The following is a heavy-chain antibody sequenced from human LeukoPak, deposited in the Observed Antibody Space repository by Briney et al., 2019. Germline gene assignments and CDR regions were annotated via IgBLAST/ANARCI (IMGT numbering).Heavy chain of an antibody. CDR3: ARENWANDY. D-gene: IGHD7-27*01. CDR2: IRSKANSYAT. Sequence: GGSLRLSCAASGFTFSGSAMHWVRQASGKGLEWVGRIRSKANSYATAYAASVKGRFTTSRDDSKNTAYLQMNSLKAEDTAVYYCARENWANDYWGQGTLVTVSS. J-gene: IGHJ4*02. CDR1: GFTFSGSA. V-gene: IGHV3-73*01.